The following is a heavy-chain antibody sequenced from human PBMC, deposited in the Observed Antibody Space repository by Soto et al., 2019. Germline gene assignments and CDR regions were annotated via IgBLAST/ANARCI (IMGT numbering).Heavy chain of an antibody. D-gene: IGHD3-3*01. CDR1: GGSFGKSA. CDR2: FIPVYRTL. J-gene: IGHJ4*02. V-gene: IGHV1-69*13. Sequence: ASVKVSCKASGGSFGKSAINWVRQTPGQGLEWLGGFIPVYRTLNYAQKFQGRVTITADESTGTAYMTLSSLASDDTAVYYCATGVVWIGYFTVDSWGQGTRVTVSS. CDR3: ATGVVWIGYFTVDS.